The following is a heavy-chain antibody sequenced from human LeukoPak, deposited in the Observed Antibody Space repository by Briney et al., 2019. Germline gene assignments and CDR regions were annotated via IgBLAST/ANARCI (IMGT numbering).Heavy chain of an antibody. CDR1: GYSISSGYY. D-gene: IGHD6-19*01. Sequence: SETLSLTCAVSGYSISSGYYWGWIRQPPGKGLEWIGSIYHSGSTYYNPSLKSRVTISVDTSKNQFSLKLSSVTAADTAVYYCASVGYSSGWFVDYWGQGTLVTVSS. CDR3: ASVGYSSGWFVDY. CDR2: IYHSGST. V-gene: IGHV4-38-2*01. J-gene: IGHJ4*02.